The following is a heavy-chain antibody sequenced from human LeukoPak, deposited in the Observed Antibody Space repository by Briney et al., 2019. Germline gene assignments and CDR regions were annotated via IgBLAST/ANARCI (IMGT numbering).Heavy chain of an antibody. CDR1: GFTFSRSA. J-gene: IGHJ4*02. V-gene: IGHV3-30*18. CDR3: AKDKGREGDY. Sequence: GGSLRLSCAASGFTFSRSAVHWVRQAPGKGLEWVAVISHDGSNTDYTDSVKGRFTISRDNSKNTLYLQMSSLRPEDTAVYYCAKDKGREGDYWGQGNLVTVSS. CDR2: ISHDGSNT.